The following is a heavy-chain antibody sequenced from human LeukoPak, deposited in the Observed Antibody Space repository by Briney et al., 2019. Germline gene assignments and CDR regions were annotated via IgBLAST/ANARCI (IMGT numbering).Heavy chain of an antibody. V-gene: IGHV4-4*02. J-gene: IGHJ4*02. CDR1: GDSISSSHW. CDR2: IHHSGNT. Sequence: SRTLSLTCAVSGDSISSSHWWTWIRQPPGKGLEWIGEIHHSGNTDYNPSLKSRVTISLDKSKNEFSLQMRSVTAADTAFYYCARDQSVRSWYFDSWGQGALVTVSS. D-gene: IGHD6-13*01. CDR3: ARDQSVRSWYFDS.